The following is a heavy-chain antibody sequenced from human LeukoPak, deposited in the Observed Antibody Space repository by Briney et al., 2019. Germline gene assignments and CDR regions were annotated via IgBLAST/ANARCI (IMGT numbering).Heavy chain of an antibody. CDR1: GGSISDYY. J-gene: IGHJ4*02. Sequence: SETLSLTCTVSGGSISDYYWTWIRQSPGTGLEWIGYMDYSGSTAYNPSLKSRVTISIDTSKKQFSLESSSVTAADTAIYFCARRKRGSGGPFDYWGQGTLVTVSS. V-gene: IGHV4-59*08. CDR3: ARRKRGSGGPFDY. CDR2: MDYSGST. D-gene: IGHD6-19*01.